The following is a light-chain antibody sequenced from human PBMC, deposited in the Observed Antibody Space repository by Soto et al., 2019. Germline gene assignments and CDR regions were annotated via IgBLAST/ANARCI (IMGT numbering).Light chain of an antibody. V-gene: IGKV1-5*03. CDR2: KAS. CDR1: QSVSGW. Sequence: DIQMTQSPSTLSASVGDTVTVTCRASQSVSGWLAWYQQEPGKAPKLLIYKASSLESGVPSRFSGSGSGTDFTLTISCLQSEDFATYYCQQYYSYPRAFGQGTKVDIK. J-gene: IGKJ1*01. CDR3: QQYYSYPRA.